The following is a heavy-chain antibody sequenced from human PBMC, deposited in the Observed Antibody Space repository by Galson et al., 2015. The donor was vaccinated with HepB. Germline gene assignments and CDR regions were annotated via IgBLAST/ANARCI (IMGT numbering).Heavy chain of an antibody. D-gene: IGHD3-22*01. J-gene: IGHJ2*01. Sequence: SLRLSCAASGFTVSSNYMTWVRQAPGKGLEWVSIMYFGGSTSYVESVKGRFTISSHNSKNTLYLQMNSLRPEDTAVYYCAKGGIASTSGYATWYFDLWGRGTLVTVSS. V-gene: IGHV3-53*04. CDR1: GFTVSSNY. CDR3: AKGGIASTSGYATWYFDL. CDR2: MYFGGST.